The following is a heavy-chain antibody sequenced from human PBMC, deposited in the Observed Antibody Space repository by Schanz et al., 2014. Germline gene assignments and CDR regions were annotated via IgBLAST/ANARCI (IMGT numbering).Heavy chain of an antibody. J-gene: IGHJ4*02. D-gene: IGHD2-21*01. CDR3: AKDQTDSVCYNDCSFDY. V-gene: IGHV3-30*02. CDR2: IWHDVTKR. Sequence: VHLVDSGGTLVQRGGSLRLSCAASGFIFSNFGMHWVRQAPGKGLEWVAFIWHDVTKRSYADSVKGRFTVSRDNSKNTLYLQMNSLTTEDTAVYYCAKDQTDSVCYNDCSFDYWGQGTLVTVSS. CDR1: GFIFSNFG.